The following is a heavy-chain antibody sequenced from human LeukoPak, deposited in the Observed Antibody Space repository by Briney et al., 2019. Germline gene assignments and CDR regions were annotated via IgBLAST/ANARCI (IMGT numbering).Heavy chain of an antibody. V-gene: IGHV3-23*01. CDR2: IAGGDDR. D-gene: IGHD2-15*01. J-gene: IGHJ4*02. CDR1: GFIFSPYA. Sequence: GGSLRLSCAASGFIFSPYAMSWVRQAPGKGLEWVAGIAGGDDRFYADSVKGRFSISRDNSKNTLYLQMNSLRAEDTAVYYCARDTLGYCSGGSCYNYWGQGTLVTVSS. CDR3: ARDTLGYCSGGSCYNY.